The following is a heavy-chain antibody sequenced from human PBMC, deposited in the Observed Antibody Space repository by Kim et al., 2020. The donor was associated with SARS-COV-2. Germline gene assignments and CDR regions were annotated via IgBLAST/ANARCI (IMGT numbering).Heavy chain of an antibody. CDR1: GFTFSSYE. V-gene: IGHV3-48*03. J-gene: IGHJ4*02. Sequence: GGSLRLSCAASGFTFSSYEMNWVRQAPGKGLEWVSYISSSGSTIYYADSVKGRFTISRDNAKNSLYLQMNSLRAEDTAVYYCARERGAVAGRRDGSLGLGYWGQGTLVTVSS. CDR2: ISSSGSTI. D-gene: IGHD6-19*01. CDR3: ARERGAVAGRRDGSLGLGY.